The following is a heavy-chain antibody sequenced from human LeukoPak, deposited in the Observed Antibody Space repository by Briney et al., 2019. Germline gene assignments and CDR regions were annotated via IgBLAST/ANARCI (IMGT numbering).Heavy chain of an antibody. CDR2: ITSGSRYK. J-gene: IGHJ3*02. CDR3: ARYYYDSSGYAFDI. V-gene: IGHV3-21*01. CDR1: GFTFSTYS. D-gene: IGHD3-22*01. Sequence: GGSLRLSCAASGFTFSTYSMNWVRQAPGRGLEWVSSITSGSRYKYYGDSVKGRFTISRDNAKNSLYLQMNSLRAEDTALYYCARYYYDSSGYAFDIWGQGTMVTVSS.